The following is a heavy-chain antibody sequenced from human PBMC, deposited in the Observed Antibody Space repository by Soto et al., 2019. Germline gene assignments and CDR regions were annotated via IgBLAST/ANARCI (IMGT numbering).Heavy chain of an antibody. V-gene: IGHV3-30-3*01. CDR1: GFTFSSYA. J-gene: IGHJ1*01. D-gene: IGHD1-26*01. Sequence: QVQLVESGGGVVQPGRSLRLSCAASGFTFSSYAMHWVRQAPGKGLEWVAVISYDGSNKYYADSVKGRFTISRDNSKNTVYLQMERLRAEDTGLYYCAGAPQWELLLGYFQPWGQGNPVTGSS. CDR3: AGAPQWELLLGYFQP. CDR2: ISYDGSNK.